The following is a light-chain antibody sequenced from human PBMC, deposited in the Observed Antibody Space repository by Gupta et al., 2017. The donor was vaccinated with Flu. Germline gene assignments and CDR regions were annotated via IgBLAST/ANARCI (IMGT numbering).Light chain of an antibody. CDR2: GAS. J-gene: IGKJ3*01. CDR3: QQDATSPRT. Sequence: DNVLTQSPGTLSLSPGERATLSCRGSRSFSRNYLAWYQHRPGHAPRLLIYGASNRATGFLDRCSGSGTDFTLTISRVAPEDSAIYYCQQDATSPRTFGRGTRLHIK. V-gene: IGKV3-20*01. CDR1: RSFSRNY.